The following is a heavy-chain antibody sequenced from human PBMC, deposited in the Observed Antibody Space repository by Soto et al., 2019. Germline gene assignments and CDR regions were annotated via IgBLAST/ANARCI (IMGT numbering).Heavy chain of an antibody. CDR1: GLIFSGYN. CDR2: TTFHGVNN. Sequence: QVQLVESGGGVVQPGRSLRLSCAASGLIFSGYNIHWVRQAPGRGLEWVAVTTFHGVNNYNADSVKGRFTISRDASKKTVYLQMNSLTTEDSAVYFCARETDGLDVWGQGTTVTVSS. V-gene: IGHV3-30-3*01. J-gene: IGHJ6*02. CDR3: ARETDGLDV.